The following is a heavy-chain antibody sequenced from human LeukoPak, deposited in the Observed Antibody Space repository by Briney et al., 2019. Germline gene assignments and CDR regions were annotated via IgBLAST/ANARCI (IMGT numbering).Heavy chain of an antibody. J-gene: IGHJ4*02. CDR3: ARDPMYYDILTGYYVDY. CDR1: GFTVSSNY. Sequence: GGSLRLSCAASGFTVSSNYMSWVRQAPGKGLEWVSAIYSGGSTYYADSVKGRFTISRDNSKNALYLQMNSLRAEDTAVYYCARDPMYYDILTGYYVDYWGQGTLVTVSS. V-gene: IGHV3-66*01. D-gene: IGHD3-9*01. CDR2: IYSGGST.